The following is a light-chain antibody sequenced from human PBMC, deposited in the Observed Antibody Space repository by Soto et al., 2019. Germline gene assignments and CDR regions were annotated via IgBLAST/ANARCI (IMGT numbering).Light chain of an antibody. CDR1: RSVSTRY. CDR2: GAS. Sequence: ESMLTQSPGTLSLSPGERATLSCRASRSVSTRYITWYQQKPGQAPRLLIYGASIRATGIPDRFSGSGSGTDFTLSISRLEAEDFAVYYGQQFGDSPPAFTFGQGTKLEI. J-gene: IGKJ2*01. CDR3: QQFGDSPPAFT. V-gene: IGKV3-20*01.